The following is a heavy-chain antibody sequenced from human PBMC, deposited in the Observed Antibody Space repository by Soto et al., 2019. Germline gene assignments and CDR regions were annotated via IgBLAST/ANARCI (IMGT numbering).Heavy chain of an antibody. V-gene: IGHV3-33*01. CDR1: GFTFSNYG. J-gene: IGHJ5*02. CDR3: AREFYYGSGSFSSNWFDP. CDR2: IWYDGSYK. Sequence: QVQLVESGGGVVQPGRSLRLSCAASGFTFSNYGMHWVRQAPGKGLEWVAVIWYDGSYKYYADSVKGRFTISRDNSKNTLYLQMTSLRAEDTAVYYCAREFYYGSGSFSSNWFDPWGQGTLVTVSS. D-gene: IGHD3-10*01.